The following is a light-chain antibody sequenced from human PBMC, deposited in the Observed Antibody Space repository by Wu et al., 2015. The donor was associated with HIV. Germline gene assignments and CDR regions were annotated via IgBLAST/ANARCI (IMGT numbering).Light chain of an antibody. CDR1: QSVSSY. V-gene: IGKV3-11*01. CDR3: QQYDSSPT. J-gene: IGKJ3*01. Sequence: EVVLTQSPATLSLSPGERATLSCRASQSVSSYLAWYQQKPGQAPRLLIYDASNRATGIPARFSGSGSGTDFTLTISSLEPEDFAVYYCQQYDSSPTFGPGTKVDIK. CDR2: DAS.